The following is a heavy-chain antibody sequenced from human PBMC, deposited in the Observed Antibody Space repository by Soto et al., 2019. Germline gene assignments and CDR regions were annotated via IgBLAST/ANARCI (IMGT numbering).Heavy chain of an antibody. V-gene: IGHV1-18*01. J-gene: IGHJ6*02. Sequence: QVQLVQSGADVKKPGASVKVSCKASGYTFTSFGINWVRQAPGQGLEWMGWISGYSGNTNYAQNLQDRVTMTRDTATRTAYMELRSLRYDDTAVYYCARLTDFYYYAMDVWGQGSTVTVSS. CDR2: ISGYSGNT. CDR1: GYTFTSFG. CDR3: ARLTDFYYYAMDV.